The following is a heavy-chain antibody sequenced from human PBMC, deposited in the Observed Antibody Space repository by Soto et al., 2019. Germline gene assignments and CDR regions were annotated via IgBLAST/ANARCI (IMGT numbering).Heavy chain of an antibody. D-gene: IGHD1-26*01. V-gene: IGHV3-30*18. Sequence: GGSLRLSCAASGFTFRSHAILWVRQAPGKGLEWVAVISFDGNNKYYADSVKGRFTISRDNSKYTLYLQMNSLRAEDTAVYYCAKDKFYSGTPGSPDFWGQGTLVTVSS. CDR1: GFTFRSHA. CDR3: AKDKFYSGTPGSPDF. CDR2: ISFDGNNK. J-gene: IGHJ4*02.